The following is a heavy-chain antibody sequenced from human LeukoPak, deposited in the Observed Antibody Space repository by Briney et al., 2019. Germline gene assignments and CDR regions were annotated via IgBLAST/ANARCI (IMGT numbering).Heavy chain of an antibody. CDR1: GFTFSSYA. D-gene: IGHD6-13*01. V-gene: IGHV3-21*01. CDR2: ISSSSSYI. J-gene: IGHJ4*02. CDR3: ASSTSPPPSTIYSSSWPIDY. Sequence: GGSLRLSCAASGFTFSSYAMSWVRQAPGKGLEWVSSISSSSSYIYYADSVKGRFTISRDNAKNSLYLQMNSLRAEDTAVYYCASSTSPPPSTIYSSSWPIDYWGQGTLVTVSS.